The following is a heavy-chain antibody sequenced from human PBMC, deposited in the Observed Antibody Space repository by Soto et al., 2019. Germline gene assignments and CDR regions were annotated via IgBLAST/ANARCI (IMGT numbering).Heavy chain of an antibody. CDR2: IYSGGST. Sequence: GGSLRLSCAASGFTVSSNYMSWVRQAPGKGLEWVSVIYSGGSTYYADSVKGRFTISRDNSKNTLYLQMNSLRAEDTAVYYCARDATLRYFDWLLVRDYYYMDVWGKGTTVTVSS. V-gene: IGHV3-66*01. J-gene: IGHJ6*03. CDR3: ARDATLRYFDWLLVRDYYYMDV. D-gene: IGHD3-9*01. CDR1: GFTVSSNY.